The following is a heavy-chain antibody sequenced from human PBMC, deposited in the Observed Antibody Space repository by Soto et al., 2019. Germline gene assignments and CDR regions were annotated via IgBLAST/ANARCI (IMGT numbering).Heavy chain of an antibody. V-gene: IGHV4-59*12. J-gene: IGHJ6*02. CDR2: VHYSGST. CDR1: GGSISSYY. CDR3: ARISGSYYYGMDV. D-gene: IGHD1-26*01. Sequence: PSETLSLTCTVSGGSISSYYWSWIRQPPGKGLEWIGYVHYSGSTNYNPSLKSRVTISVDKSKNQFSLKLSSVTAADTAVYYCARISGSYYYGMDVWGQGTTVTVSS.